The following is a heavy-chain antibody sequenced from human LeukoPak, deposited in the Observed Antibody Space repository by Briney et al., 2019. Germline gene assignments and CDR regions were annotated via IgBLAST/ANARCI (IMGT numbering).Heavy chain of an antibody. Sequence: GGSLRLSCAVSGFTFSSYAMHWVRQAPGKGLEWVAVISYDGSNKYYADSVKGRFTISRDNSKNTLYLQMNSLRAEDTAVYYCARDHPDTAMVNDYWGQGTLVTVSS. CDR3: ARDHPDTAMVNDY. V-gene: IGHV3-30*04. CDR2: ISYDGSNK. D-gene: IGHD5-18*01. CDR1: GFTFSSYA. J-gene: IGHJ4*02.